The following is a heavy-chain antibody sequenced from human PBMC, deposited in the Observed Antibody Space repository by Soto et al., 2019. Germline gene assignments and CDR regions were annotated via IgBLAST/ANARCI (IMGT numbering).Heavy chain of an antibody. D-gene: IGHD6-19*01. Sequence: QVQLVQSGSEVTNPGASVKVSCKTSGYTFTGYYIHWVRQAPGQGLEWMGWINPNSGATNYAQKFQGRVTVTRDTSITTVYMELSRVRSDDTAIYFCAKDRRIAVPGLSWFAHWGQGTLVTVSS. J-gene: IGHJ5*02. CDR1: GYTFTGYY. CDR3: AKDRRIAVPGLSWFAH. V-gene: IGHV1-2*02. CDR2: INPNSGAT.